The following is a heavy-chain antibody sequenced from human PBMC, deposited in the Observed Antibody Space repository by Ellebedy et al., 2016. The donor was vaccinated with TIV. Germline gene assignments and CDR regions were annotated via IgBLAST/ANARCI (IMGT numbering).Heavy chain of an antibody. CDR2: IIPLFAIP. V-gene: IGHV1-69*04. J-gene: IGHJ3*02. D-gene: IGHD3-22*01. Sequence: SVKVSXXASGGTFNSFVITWVRQAPGQGLEWMGRIIPLFAIPIHAQSFQGRVTITADKSTSTASLELSGLRADDTAMYYCARPSAMIERYEAFDIWGRGTMVTVSS. CDR3: ARPSAMIERYEAFDI. CDR1: GGTFNSFV.